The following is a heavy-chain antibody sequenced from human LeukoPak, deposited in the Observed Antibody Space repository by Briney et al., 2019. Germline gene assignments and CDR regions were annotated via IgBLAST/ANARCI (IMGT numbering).Heavy chain of an antibody. Sequence: TPSETLSLTCTVSGGSISSYYRSWIRQPPGKGLEWIGYIYYNGGTNYNPSLESRLTMSVDTSKNQFSLKLRSVTAADTAVYYCARHSCRDGYNLDTFDIWGQGTMVTVSS. J-gene: IGHJ3*02. CDR2: IYYNGGT. CDR1: GGSISSYY. CDR3: ARHSCRDGYNLDTFDI. V-gene: IGHV4-59*08. D-gene: IGHD5-24*01.